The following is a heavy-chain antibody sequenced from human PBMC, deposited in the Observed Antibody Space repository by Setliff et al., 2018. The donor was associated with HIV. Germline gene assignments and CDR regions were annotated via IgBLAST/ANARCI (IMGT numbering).Heavy chain of an antibody. CDR3: AGGVRGVIIDWYYFDY. D-gene: IGHD3-10*01. Sequence: SLTCTVSGGSISSYYWSWIRQPPGKGLEWIGYIYYSGSTNYNPSLKSRVTISVDTSKNQFSLKLSSVTAADTAVYYCAGGVRGVIIDWYYFDYWGQGTLVTVSS. J-gene: IGHJ4*02. CDR2: IYYSGST. V-gene: IGHV4-59*01. CDR1: GGSISSYY.